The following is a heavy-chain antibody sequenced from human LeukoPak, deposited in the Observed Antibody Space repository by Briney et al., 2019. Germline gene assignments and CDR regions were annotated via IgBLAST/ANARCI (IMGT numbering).Heavy chain of an antibody. D-gene: IGHD1-1*01. CDR3: ARWKSKGALCY. J-gene: IGHJ4*02. V-gene: IGHV3-11*06. Sequence: GGSLRLSCAASGFPFSDYYMTWIRQVPGKGLEWVSYISTSSGFTKYADSVKGRFTISRDNAKNSLYLQMNSLRAEDTAVYYCARWKSKGALCYWGQGTLVTVSS. CDR1: GFPFSDYY. CDR2: ISTSSGFT.